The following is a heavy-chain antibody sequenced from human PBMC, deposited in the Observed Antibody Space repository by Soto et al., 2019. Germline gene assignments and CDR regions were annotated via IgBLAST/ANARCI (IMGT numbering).Heavy chain of an antibody. CDR3: LKSVDGNGCPFGY. D-gene: IGHD3-3*01. Sequence: EVQLLESGGDLVQPGGSLRLSCAASGFTFSSYAMSWVRQVPGKGLEWVSAISGSGGSTYYADSVKGRFTITSDTSRDSLHLYSSRFGDEASVIYSCLKSVDGNGCPFGYWGRG. CDR2: ISGSGGST. CDR1: GFTFSSYA. J-gene: IGHJ4*02. V-gene: IGHV3-23*01.